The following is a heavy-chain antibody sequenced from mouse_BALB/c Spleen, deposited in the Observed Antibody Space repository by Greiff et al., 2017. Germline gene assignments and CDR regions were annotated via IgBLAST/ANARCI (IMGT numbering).Heavy chain of an antibody. D-gene: IGHD2-4*01. Sequence: EVNLVESGGGLVQPGGSLKLSCAASGFTFSSYGMSWVRQTPDKRLELVATINSNGGSTYYPDSVKGRFTISRDNAKNTLYLQMSSLKSEDTAMYYCARHFYDYDGYYAMDYWGQGTSVTVSS. CDR3: ARHFYDYDGYYAMDY. V-gene: IGHV5-6-3*01. J-gene: IGHJ4*01. CDR2: INSNGGST. CDR1: GFTFSSYG.